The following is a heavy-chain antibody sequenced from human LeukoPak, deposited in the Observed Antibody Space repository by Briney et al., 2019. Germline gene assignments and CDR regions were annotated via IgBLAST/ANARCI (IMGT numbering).Heavy chain of an antibody. CDR2: FDPEDGET. Sequence: ASVKVSCKVSGYTLTELSMHWVRQAPGKGLEWMGGFDPEDGETIYAQKFQGRVTMTEATSTDTAYMELSSLRSEDTAVYYCATAVRWSTSLDAFDIWGQGTMVTVSS. CDR3: ATAVRWSTSLDAFDI. CDR1: GYTLTELS. J-gene: IGHJ3*02. D-gene: IGHD2-2*01. V-gene: IGHV1-24*01.